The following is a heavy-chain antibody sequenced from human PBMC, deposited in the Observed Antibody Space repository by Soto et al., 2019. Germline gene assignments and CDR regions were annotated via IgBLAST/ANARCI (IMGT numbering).Heavy chain of an antibody. D-gene: IGHD2-2*01. CDR1: GGTFSSYA. V-gene: IGHV1-69*13. CDR3: ASYIVVVPAAITPRPLDY. Sequence: SVKVSCKASGGTFSSYAISWVRQAPGQGLEWMGGIIPIFGTANYAQKFQSRVTITADESTSTAYMELSSLRSEDTAVYYCASYIVVVPAAITPRPLDYWGQGTLVTVSS. J-gene: IGHJ4*02. CDR2: IIPIFGTA.